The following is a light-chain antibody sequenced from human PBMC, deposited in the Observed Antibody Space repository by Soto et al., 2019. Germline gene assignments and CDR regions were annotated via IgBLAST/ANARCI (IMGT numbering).Light chain of an antibody. CDR1: QDITKS. CDR2: GVS. J-gene: IGKJ2*01. Sequence: DIQMTQSPSSLSASLGDRVTITCQASQDITKSLNWYQRKPGKAPKLLIYGVSTLEAGVPTRFSGSGYGTDFTFTISSLQPEDIAMYFCQQSDNRPYTFGPRTKVEIK. CDR3: QQSDNRPYT. V-gene: IGKV1-33*01.